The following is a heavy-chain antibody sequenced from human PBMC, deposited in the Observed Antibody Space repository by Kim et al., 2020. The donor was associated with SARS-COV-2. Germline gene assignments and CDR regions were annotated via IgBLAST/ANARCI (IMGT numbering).Heavy chain of an antibody. V-gene: IGHV4-34*01. CDR2: INHSGST. Sequence: SETLSLTCAVYGGSFSGYYWSWIRQPTGKGLEWIGEINHSGSTNYNPSLKSRVTISVDTSKNQFSLKLSSVTAADTAVYYCARGKGRYSGYDYGVPATARRFDPWGQGTLVTVSS. D-gene: IGHD5-12*01. CDR1: GGSFSGYY. J-gene: IGHJ5*02. CDR3: ARGKGRYSGYDYGVPATARRFDP.